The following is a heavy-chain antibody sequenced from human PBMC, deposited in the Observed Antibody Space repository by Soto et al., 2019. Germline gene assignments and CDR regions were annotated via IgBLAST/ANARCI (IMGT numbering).Heavy chain of an antibody. Sequence: LRLSCAASGFTFRSHTMSWVRQAPGKGLEWVSSIIGANGDTFSADSVTGRFTISRDISKSTLYLQMNGLRVEDTAIYYCAKDKEPDGAWDIDYWGHGTLVTVSS. CDR1: GFTFRSHT. D-gene: IGHD4-17*01. J-gene: IGHJ4*01. CDR2: IIGANGDT. V-gene: IGHV3-23*01. CDR3: AKDKEPDGAWDIDY.